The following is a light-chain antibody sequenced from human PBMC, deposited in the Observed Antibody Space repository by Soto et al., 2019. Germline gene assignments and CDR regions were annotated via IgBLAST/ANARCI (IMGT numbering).Light chain of an antibody. Sequence: DIVMTQSPDSLAVSLGERATINCKSSQSVLYSSNNKNYLAWYQQRPGQPPKLLIYWASTRESGVPDRFSGRGSGTDFTITITSLQAEDVAVYYCQQYESTPPTFGQGNKLEIK. V-gene: IGKV4-1*01. CDR2: WAS. CDR1: QSVLYSSNNKNY. J-gene: IGKJ2*01. CDR3: QQYESTPPT.